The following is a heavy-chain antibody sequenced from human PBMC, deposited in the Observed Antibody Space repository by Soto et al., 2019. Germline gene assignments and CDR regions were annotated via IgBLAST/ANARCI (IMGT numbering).Heavy chain of an antibody. V-gene: IGHV4-59*08. CDR1: GGSISNYY. CDR3: ARGHYDFWSGYFDTIDY. D-gene: IGHD3-3*01. CDR2: IHYSGST. Sequence: QVQLQESGPGLVKPSETLSLTCTVSGGSISNYYWSWIRQPPGKGLEWIGYIHYSGSTKYNPSLKSRVTISADTSKNQFSLKLSSVTAADTAVYYCARGHYDFWSGYFDTIDYWGQGTLVTVS. J-gene: IGHJ4*02.